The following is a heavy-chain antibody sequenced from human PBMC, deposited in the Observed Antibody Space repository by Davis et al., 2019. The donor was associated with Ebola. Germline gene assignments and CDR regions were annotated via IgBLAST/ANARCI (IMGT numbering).Heavy chain of an antibody. CDR2: IYYSGST. CDR1: GGSISSSSYY. CDR3: ARSDAWLCSGGSCYSGWFDP. J-gene: IGHJ5*02. V-gene: IGHV4-39*01. D-gene: IGHD2-15*01. Sequence: MPGGSLRLSCTVSGGSISSSSYYWGWIRQPPGKGLEWIGSIYYSGSTYYNPSLKSRVTISVDTSKNQFSLKLSSVTAADTAVYYCARSDAWLCSGGSCYSGWFDPWGQGTLVTVSS.